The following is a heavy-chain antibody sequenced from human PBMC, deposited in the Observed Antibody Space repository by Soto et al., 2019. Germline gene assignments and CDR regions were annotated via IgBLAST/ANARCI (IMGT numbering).Heavy chain of an antibody. V-gene: IGHV4-59*01. Sequence: SETLSLTCTVSGGSISSYYWSWIRQPPGKGLEWIGYIYYSGSTNYNPSLKSRVTISVDTSKNQFSLKLSSVTAADTAVYYCARTPYYDFWSGLGYYAMDVWGQGTTVTVSS. D-gene: IGHD3-3*01. CDR2: IYYSGST. CDR3: ARTPYYDFWSGLGYYAMDV. J-gene: IGHJ6*02. CDR1: GGSISSYY.